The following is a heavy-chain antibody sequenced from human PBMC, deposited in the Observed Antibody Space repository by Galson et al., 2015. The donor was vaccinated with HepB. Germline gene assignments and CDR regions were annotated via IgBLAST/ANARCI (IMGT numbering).Heavy chain of an antibody. J-gene: IGHJ4*02. Sequence: PALVNPTQTLTVTCTFSGFSLRTSGVAVGWIRQPPGKALEWLALVYWNDDKRYNPSLKSRLTITKDTSKKQVVLTMTNMDPVDTGTYYCAHSLGLVGPYFDYWGQGTLVTVSS. V-gene: IGHV2-5*01. CDR1: GFSLRTSGVA. CDR3: AHSLGLVGPYFDY. D-gene: IGHD2-8*02. CDR2: VYWNDDK.